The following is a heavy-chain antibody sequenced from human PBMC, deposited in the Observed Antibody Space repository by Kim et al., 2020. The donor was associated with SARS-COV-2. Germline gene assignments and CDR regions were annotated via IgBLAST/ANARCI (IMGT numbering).Heavy chain of an antibody. Sequence: GGSLRLSCAASGFTFSSYSMNWVRQAPGKGLEWVSYISSSSSTIYYADSVKGRFTISRDNAKNSLYLQMNSLRDEDTAVYYCARDAMPYSSSWYDSSGYYYSEYYWYFDLWGRGTLVTVSS. CDR2: ISSSSSTI. J-gene: IGHJ2*01. D-gene: IGHD3-22*01. CDR1: GFTFSSYS. CDR3: ARDAMPYSSSWYDSSGYYYSEYYWYFDL. V-gene: IGHV3-48*02.